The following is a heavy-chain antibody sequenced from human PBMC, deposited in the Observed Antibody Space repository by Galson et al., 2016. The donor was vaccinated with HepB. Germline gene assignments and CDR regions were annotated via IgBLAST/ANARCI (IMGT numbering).Heavy chain of an antibody. CDR3: AREIPHMVHGGLDY. Sequence: SLRLSCATSGFTLTHYGMLWVRQAPGKGLEWVAVIWYDGSYKYYADSVEGRFTISRGISENTVYLQMNSLRGKDTAVYYCAREIPHMVHGGLDYWGQGTLVTVSS. J-gene: IGHJ4*02. CDR1: GFTLTHYG. D-gene: IGHD2-2*02. V-gene: IGHV3-33*01. CDR2: IWYDGSYK.